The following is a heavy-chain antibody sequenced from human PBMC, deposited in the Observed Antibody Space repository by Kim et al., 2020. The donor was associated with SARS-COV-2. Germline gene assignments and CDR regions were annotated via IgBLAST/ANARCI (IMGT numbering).Heavy chain of an antibody. CDR1: GFTFTGYA. Sequence: GGSLRLSCTTSGFTFTGYAMSWVRQAPGKGLEWVSSIDGSAGTTYYVDSVKGRFTISRDNSKNTLYLQMSILRADDTAVYYCMKGGCGWTGDHWHKGTL. CDR3: MKGGCGWTGDH. J-gene: IGHJ4*02. V-gene: IGHV3-23*01. CDR2: IDGSAGTT. D-gene: IGHD3-16*01.